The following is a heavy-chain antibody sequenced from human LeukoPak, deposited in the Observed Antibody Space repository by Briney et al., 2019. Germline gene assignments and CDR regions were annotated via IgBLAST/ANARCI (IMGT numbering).Heavy chain of an antibody. CDR2: ISAYHGNT. CDR3: ARDDPMIVVNWFDP. CDR1: GYTFTSYG. J-gene: IGHJ5*02. D-gene: IGHD3-22*01. Sequence: ASVKVSCKASGYTFTSYGISWVRQAPGQGLEWIGWISAYHGNTNYAQKLQGRVTMNTDTSTSTAYMELRSLSSDDTAVYYCARDDPMIVVNWFDPWGQGTLVTVSS. V-gene: IGHV1-18*01.